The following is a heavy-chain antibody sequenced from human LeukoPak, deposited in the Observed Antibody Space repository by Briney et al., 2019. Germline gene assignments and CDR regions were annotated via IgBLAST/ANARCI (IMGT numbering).Heavy chain of an antibody. Sequence: GGSLRLSCVVSGFTFRGYWIHWVRQVPGKGLVWVSRIKSEGRSTNYADSVKGRFTISRDNAKNTVFLQMNSLRAEDTAVYYCGLGVITPYGLDVWGQGTTVTVSS. J-gene: IGHJ6*02. V-gene: IGHV3-74*01. CDR1: GFTFRGYW. D-gene: IGHD3-10*01. CDR2: IKSEGRST. CDR3: GLGVITPYGLDV.